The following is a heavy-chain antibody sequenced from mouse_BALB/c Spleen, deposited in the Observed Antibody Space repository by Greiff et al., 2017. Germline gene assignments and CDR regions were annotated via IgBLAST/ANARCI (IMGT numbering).Heavy chain of an antibody. CDR2: ISNGGGST. CDR3: ARHPHYYGSSYYFDY. D-gene: IGHD1-1*01. J-gene: IGHJ2*01. CDR1: GFTFSSYT. V-gene: IGHV5-12-2*01. Sequence: DVKLVESGGGLVQPGGSLKLSCAASGFTFSSYTMSWVRQTPEKRLEWVAYISNGGGSTYYPDTVKGRFTISRDNAKNTLYLQMSSLKSEDTAMYYCARHPHYYGSSYYFDYWGQGTTLTVSS.